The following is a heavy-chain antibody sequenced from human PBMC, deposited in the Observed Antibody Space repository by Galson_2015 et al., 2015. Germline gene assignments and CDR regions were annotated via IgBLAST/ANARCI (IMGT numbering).Heavy chain of an antibody. CDR1: GFTFSSYA. V-gene: IGHV3-30*01. J-gene: IGHJ6*03. CDR2: ISYDGSNK. D-gene: IGHD6-19*01. CDR3: ARGRIYSSGRNPRSIYYYMDV. Sequence: SLRLSCAASGFTFSSYAMHWVRQAPGKGLEWVAVISYDGSNKYYADSVKGRFTISRDNSKNTLYLQMNSLRAEDTAVYYCARGRIYSSGRNPRSIYYYMDVWGKGTTVTVSS.